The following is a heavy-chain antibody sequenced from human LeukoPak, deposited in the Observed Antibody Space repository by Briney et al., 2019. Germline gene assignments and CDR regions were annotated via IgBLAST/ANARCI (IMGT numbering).Heavy chain of an antibody. CDR2: LYYSGST. CDR1: GGSISSASYF. Sequence: SETLSLTCTVSGGSISSASYFWGWIRQPPGRGLEWIGTLYYSGSTYYSASLKSRVTMSGDTSRNQFSLRLSSVNAADTAVYYCAKAGVRYSDSSALYAFDFWGPGTMVTVSS. J-gene: IGHJ3*01. CDR3: AKAGVRYSDSSALYAFDF. D-gene: IGHD3-22*01. V-gene: IGHV4-39*01.